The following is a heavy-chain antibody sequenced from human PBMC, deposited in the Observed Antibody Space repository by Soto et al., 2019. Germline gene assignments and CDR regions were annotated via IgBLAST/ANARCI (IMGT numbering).Heavy chain of an antibody. D-gene: IGHD3-10*01. J-gene: IGHJ6*02. CDR1: GVSFNNNG. Sequence: QVQLVQSGAEVKKPGSSVKVSCKTSGVSFNNNGIGWVRQAPGHGLEWMGGVSPPFRTSNYARKFQGRISITADASTGTVNMELSRLTSEDTAQYYCARVLYYGSGSYSPYGMDECVQGITVTVSS. CDR2: VSPPFRTS. CDR3: ARVLYYGSGSYSPYGMDE. V-gene: IGHV1-69*01.